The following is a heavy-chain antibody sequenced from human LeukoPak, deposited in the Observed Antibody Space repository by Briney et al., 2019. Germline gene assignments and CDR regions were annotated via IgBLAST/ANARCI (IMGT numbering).Heavy chain of an antibody. J-gene: IGHJ6*03. Sequence: ASVKVSCKASGYTFTGYYMHWVRQAPGQGLEWMGRINPNSGGTNYAQKFQGRVTMTRDTSISTAYMELSRLRSDDTAVYYCARDYLGHCSGGSCYHYYYYDMDVWGKGTTVTVSS. CDR3: ARDYLGHCSGGSCYHYYYYDMDV. CDR2: INPNSGGT. V-gene: IGHV1-2*06. D-gene: IGHD2-15*01. CDR1: GYTFTGYY.